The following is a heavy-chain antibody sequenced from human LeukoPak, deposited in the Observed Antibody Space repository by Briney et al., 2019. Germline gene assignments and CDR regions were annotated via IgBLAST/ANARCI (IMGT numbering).Heavy chain of an antibody. CDR3: ARYSSSWYHYMDV. V-gene: IGHV1-18*04. J-gene: IGHJ6*03. CDR2: ISTYKGTT. Sequence: GASVKVSCEAIGYTFTTYVIAGVQQAPGQGLEGMGWISTYKGTTNYTQKFQGRVAMTTDTSTSTAYMELRSLRSDDTAVYYCARYSSSWYHYMDVWGKGTTVTVSS. CDR1: GYTFTTYV. D-gene: IGHD6-13*01.